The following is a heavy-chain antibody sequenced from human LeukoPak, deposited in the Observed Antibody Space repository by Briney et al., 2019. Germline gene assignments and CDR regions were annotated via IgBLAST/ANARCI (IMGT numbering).Heavy chain of an antibody. CDR1: GGSFSGYY. J-gene: IGHJ6*02. CDR3: AREGGYSGYEQMRFFYYYGMDV. V-gene: IGHV4-34*01. Sequence: SETLSLTCAVYGGSFSGYYWSWIRQPPGKGLEWIGEINHSGSTNYNPSLKSRVTISVDTSKNQFSLKLSSVTAADTAVYYCAREGGYSGYEQMRFFYYYGMDVWGQGTTVTVSS. CDR2: INHSGST. D-gene: IGHD5-12*01.